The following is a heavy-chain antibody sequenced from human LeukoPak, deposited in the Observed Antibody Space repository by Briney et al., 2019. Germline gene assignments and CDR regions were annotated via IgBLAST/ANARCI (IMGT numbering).Heavy chain of an antibody. Sequence: ASVKVSCKASGYTFTGYYMHWVRQAPGQGLEWMGWINPNSGGTNYAQKFQGRVTMTRDTSISTAYMELSRLRSDDTAVYYCARGPFYYDSSGYYRFDYWGQGTLVTVSS. CDR1: GYTFTGYY. CDR3: ARGPFYYDSSGYYRFDY. J-gene: IGHJ4*02. CDR2: INPNSGGT. D-gene: IGHD3-22*01. V-gene: IGHV1-2*02.